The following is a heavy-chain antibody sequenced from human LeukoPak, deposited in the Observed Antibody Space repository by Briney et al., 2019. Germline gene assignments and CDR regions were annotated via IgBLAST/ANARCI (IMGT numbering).Heavy chain of an antibody. CDR3: ARVSINYYYYYMDV. Sequence: GGSLRLSCAASGFTFDDYGMSWVRQAPGKGLEWVSGINWNGGSTGYADSVKGRFTISRDNAKNSLYLQMNSLRAEDTALYYCARVSINYYYYYMDVWGKGTTVTVSS. D-gene: IGHD1-14*01. CDR1: GFTFDDYG. V-gene: IGHV3-20*04. CDR2: INWNGGST. J-gene: IGHJ6*03.